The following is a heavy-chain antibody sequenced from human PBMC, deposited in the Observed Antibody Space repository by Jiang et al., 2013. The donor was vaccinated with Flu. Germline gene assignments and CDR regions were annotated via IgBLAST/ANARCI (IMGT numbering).Heavy chain of an antibody. J-gene: IGHJ3*01. Sequence: KPSETLSLTCTVSGGSISSYYWSWMRQPPGKGPEWIGFIYYSGTTSYNPSLESRITISVDTSKNQFSLKLASVTAADTAVYYCARISRRGYCSTASCYRDAFDVWGQGTVVTVSS. CDR3: ARISRRGYCSTASCYRDAFDV. CDR2: IYYSGTT. D-gene: IGHD2-2*01. V-gene: IGHV4-59*08. CDR1: GGSISSYY.